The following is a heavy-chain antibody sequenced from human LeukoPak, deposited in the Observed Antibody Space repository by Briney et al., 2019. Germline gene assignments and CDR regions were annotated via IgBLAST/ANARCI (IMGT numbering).Heavy chain of an antibody. Sequence: ASVKVSCKASGYRFTNCGINWVRQAPGQGGEWVGWISPNNGKANYAQKLQGRGTMTRDTAKSKDNLDVRSLISADTAAYYCARDSLHRSNYYSSGYYRNPYDFWGQGTMVTVS. V-gene: IGHV1-18*01. CDR2: ISPNNGKA. CDR3: ARDSLHRSNYYSSGYYRNPYDF. J-gene: IGHJ3*01. CDR1: GYRFTNCG. D-gene: IGHD6-19*01.